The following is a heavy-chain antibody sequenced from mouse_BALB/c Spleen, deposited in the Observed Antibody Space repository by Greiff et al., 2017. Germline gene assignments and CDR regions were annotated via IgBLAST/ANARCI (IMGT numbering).Heavy chain of an antibody. Sequence: EVQLQQSGAELVKPGASVKLSCTASGFNIKDTYMHWVKQRPEQGLEWIGRIDPANGNTKYDPKFQGKATITADTSSNTAYLQLSSLTSEDTAVYYCAREGDGNYGGYAMDYWGQGTSVTVSS. V-gene: IGHV14-3*02. CDR2: IDPANGNT. J-gene: IGHJ4*01. CDR1: GFNIKDTY. D-gene: IGHD2-1*01. CDR3: AREGDGNYGGYAMDY.